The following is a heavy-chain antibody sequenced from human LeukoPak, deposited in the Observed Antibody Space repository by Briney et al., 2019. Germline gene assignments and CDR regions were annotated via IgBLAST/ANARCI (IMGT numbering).Heavy chain of an antibody. CDR2: ISYDGSNK. D-gene: IGHD1-7*01. CDR1: GFTFSSYA. Sequence: GGSLRLSCAASGFTFSSYAMHWVRQAPGKGLEWVAVISYDGSNKYYADSVKGRFTISRDNSKNTLYLQMNSLRAEDTAVYYCARDLNWNYGIYMDVWGKGTTVTVSS. CDR3: ARDLNWNYGIYMDV. V-gene: IGHV3-30-3*01. J-gene: IGHJ6*03.